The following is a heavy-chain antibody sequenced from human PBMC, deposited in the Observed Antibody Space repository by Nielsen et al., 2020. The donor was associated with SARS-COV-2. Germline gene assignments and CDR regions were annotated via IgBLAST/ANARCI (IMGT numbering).Heavy chain of an antibody. CDR1: GYSFTSYW. D-gene: IGHD7-27*01. Sequence: KVSCKGSGYSFTSYWIAWVRQMPGKGLEWMGIIYPGDSDIRYSPSFQGQVTISADKSISTAYLQWSSLKASDTAMYYCARRATWGFDYWGQGTLVTVSS. V-gene: IGHV5-51*01. CDR3: ARRATWGFDY. CDR2: IYPGDSDI. J-gene: IGHJ4*02.